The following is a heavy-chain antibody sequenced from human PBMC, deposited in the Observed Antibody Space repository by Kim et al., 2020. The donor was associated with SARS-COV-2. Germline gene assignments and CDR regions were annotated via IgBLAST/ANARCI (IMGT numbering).Heavy chain of an antibody. D-gene: IGHD6-19*01. V-gene: IGHV1-3*01. CDR2: INGGNGDT. J-gene: IGHJ4*02. Sequence: ASVKVSCKASGYTFTNLPMHWVRQAPGQRLEWMGWINGGNGDTKYSQKFQGRVTITRDTSASTAYMELSSLRSEDTAVYYCTIQVAGNLYWGQGTLVTVSS. CDR1: GYTFTNLP. CDR3: TIQVAGNLY.